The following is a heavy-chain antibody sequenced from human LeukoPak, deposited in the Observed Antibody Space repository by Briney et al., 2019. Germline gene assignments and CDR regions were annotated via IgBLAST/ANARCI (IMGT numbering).Heavy chain of an antibody. J-gene: IGHJ4*02. CDR3: ARVPLIYYDILTGYYIPYYFDY. D-gene: IGHD3-9*01. Sequence: SETLSLTCTVSGGSISSYYWSWIRQPAGKGLEWIGRIYTSGSTNYNPSLKSRVTMSVDTSKNQFSLKLSSVTAADTAVYYCARVPLIYYDILTGYYIPYYFDYWGQGTLVTVSS. CDR2: IYTSGST. V-gene: IGHV4-4*07. CDR1: GGSISSYY.